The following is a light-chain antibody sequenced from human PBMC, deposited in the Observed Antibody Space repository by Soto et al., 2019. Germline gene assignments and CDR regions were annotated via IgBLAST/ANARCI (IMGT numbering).Light chain of an antibody. CDR3: QQYYSFPGT. V-gene: IGKV1-39*01. Sequence: DIQMTQSPSSLSASVGDRVTITCRASQNIDNYLNWYQQKPGKAPNLLIYAASSLQSGVPSRFAGSGSGTDFTLTISCLQSEDFATYYCQQYYSFPGTFGQGTKVDI. CDR1: QNIDNY. J-gene: IGKJ1*01. CDR2: AAS.